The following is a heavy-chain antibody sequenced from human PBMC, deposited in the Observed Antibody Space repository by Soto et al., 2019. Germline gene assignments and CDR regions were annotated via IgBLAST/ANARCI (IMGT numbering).Heavy chain of an antibody. V-gene: IGHV1-69*06. CDR3: ARGRIVGATGYWYGMDV. Sequence: QVQLVQSGAEVKKPGSSVKVSCKASGGTFSSYAISWVRQAPGQGLEWMGGIIPIFGTANYAQKFQGRVTITADKSTSTAYMELSSLRSEDTGVYYCARGRIVGATGYWYGMDVWGQGTTVTVSS. CDR1: GGTFSSYA. CDR2: IIPIFGTA. J-gene: IGHJ6*02. D-gene: IGHD1-26*01.